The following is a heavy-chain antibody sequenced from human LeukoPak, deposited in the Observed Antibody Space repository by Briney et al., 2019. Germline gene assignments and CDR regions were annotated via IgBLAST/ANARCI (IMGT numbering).Heavy chain of an antibody. Sequence: ASVKVSCKATGYTFTNFGISWVRQAPGQGLEWMGWISAYNGNTNYAQRLQGRVTMTTDTSTSTAYMELRSLRSDDTAVYYCARDRDYGDYNTQDLFVYWGQGTLVTVSS. J-gene: IGHJ4*02. V-gene: IGHV1-18*01. CDR1: GYTFTNFG. CDR2: ISAYNGNT. CDR3: ARDRDYGDYNTQDLFVY. D-gene: IGHD4-17*01.